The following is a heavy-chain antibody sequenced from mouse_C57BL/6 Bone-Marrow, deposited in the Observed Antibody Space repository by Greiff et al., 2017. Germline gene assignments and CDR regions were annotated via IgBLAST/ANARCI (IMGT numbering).Heavy chain of an antibody. J-gene: IGHJ2*01. Sequence: EVKLMESGGGLVKPGGSLKLSCAASGFTFSSYAMSWVRQTPDKRLEWVATISDGGSYTYYPDTVKGRFTISRDNAKNNLYLQMSHLKSEDTALYYCARESESYGYFDYWGQGTTLTVSS. D-gene: IGHD1-1*01. CDR1: GFTFSSYA. CDR3: ARESESYGYFDY. CDR2: ISDGGSYT. V-gene: IGHV5-4*01.